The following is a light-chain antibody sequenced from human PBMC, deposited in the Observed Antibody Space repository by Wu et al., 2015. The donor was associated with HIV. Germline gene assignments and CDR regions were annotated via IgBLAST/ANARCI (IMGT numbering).Light chain of an antibody. J-gene: IGKJ2*01. Sequence: EIVLTQSPGTLSLSPGERATLPCRASQSVSNSFLAWYQHKRGQAPRLLIYGTSNRATDIPDRFSGSGSGTDFTLTISRLKSEDFAVYYCQQFDSSPPLFTFGQGTKLEIK. CDR2: GTS. CDR1: QSVSNSF. V-gene: IGKV3-20*01. CDR3: QQFDSSPPLFT.